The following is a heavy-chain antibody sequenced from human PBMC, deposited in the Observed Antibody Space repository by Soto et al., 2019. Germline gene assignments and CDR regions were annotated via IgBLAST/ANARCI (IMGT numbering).Heavy chain of an antibody. Sequence: GGSLRLSCAASGFTFSSYSMNWVRQAPGKGLGWVSYISPGSSSTIYYADSVKGRFTISRDNAKNSLYLQMNSLRDEDTAVYYCEREHRGLLPIDYWGQGPLATVSS. CDR2: ISPGSSSTI. CDR1: GFTFSSYS. CDR3: EREHRGLLPIDY. J-gene: IGHJ4*02. D-gene: IGHD2-21*02. V-gene: IGHV3-48*02.